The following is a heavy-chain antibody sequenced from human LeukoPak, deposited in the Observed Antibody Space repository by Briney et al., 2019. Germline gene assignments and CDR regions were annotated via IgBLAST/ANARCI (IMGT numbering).Heavy chain of an antibody. CDR1: GFTFSNYW. D-gene: IGHD3-10*01. CDR2: IKQDGSEK. Sequence: GGSLRLSCAASGFTFSNYWMHWVRQAPGKGLEWVANIKQDGSEKYHVDSVKGRFTISRDNAKNSVHLQMNNLRAEDTAVYYCARKENVYYYFDYWGQGTLVTVSS. V-gene: IGHV3-7*01. J-gene: IGHJ4*02. CDR3: ARKENVYYYFDY.